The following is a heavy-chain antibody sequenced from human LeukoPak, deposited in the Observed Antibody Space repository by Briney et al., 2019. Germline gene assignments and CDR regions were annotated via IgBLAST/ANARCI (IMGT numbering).Heavy chain of an antibody. Sequence: GASVKVSCKASGYTFTSYYMHWVRQAPGQGLEWMGIINPSGGSTSYAQKFQGRVTMTRDTSTSTVYMELSSLRSEDTAVYYCARDPGYDFWSGYLGYLDYWGQGTLVTVSS. CDR2: INPSGGST. J-gene: IGHJ4*02. V-gene: IGHV1-46*01. D-gene: IGHD3-3*01. CDR3: ARDPGYDFWSGYLGYLDY. CDR1: GYTFTSYY.